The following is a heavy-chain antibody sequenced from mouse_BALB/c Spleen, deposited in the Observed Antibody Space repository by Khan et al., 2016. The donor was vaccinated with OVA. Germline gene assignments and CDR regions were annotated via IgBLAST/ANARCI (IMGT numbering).Heavy chain of an antibody. Sequence: QVQLKQSGPGLVAPSQSQSITCTISGFSFTNYGIHWVRQPPGKGLEWLVVIWSDGSTSYNSALKSRLSISRDNSKSQVFLRMNSLQTDDTAMYYCARQPYFHYYIMDYWGQGTSVIVSS. J-gene: IGHJ4*01. CDR1: GFSFTNYG. D-gene: IGHD2-10*01. CDR3: ARQPYFHYYIMDY. V-gene: IGHV2-6-1*01. CDR2: IWSDGST.